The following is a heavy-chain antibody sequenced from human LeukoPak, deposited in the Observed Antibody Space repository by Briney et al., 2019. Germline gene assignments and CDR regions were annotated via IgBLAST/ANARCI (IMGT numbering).Heavy chain of an antibody. V-gene: IGHV4-61*01. Sequence: SETLSLTCTVSGYSISSGYYWGWIRQPPGKGLEWIGYIYYSGSTNYNPSLKSRVTISVDTSKNQFSLKLSSVTAADTAVYYCAKSRTGDGLDYWGQGTLVTVSS. D-gene: IGHD7-27*01. CDR1: GYSISSGYY. CDR3: AKSRTGDGLDY. J-gene: IGHJ4*02. CDR2: IYYSGST.